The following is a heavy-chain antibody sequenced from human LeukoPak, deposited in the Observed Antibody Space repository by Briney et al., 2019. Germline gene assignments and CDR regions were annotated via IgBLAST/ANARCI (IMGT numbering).Heavy chain of an antibody. J-gene: IGHJ5*02. CDR1: GFTFSDYY. V-gene: IGHV3-11*01. D-gene: IGHD2-8*01. CDR2: ISSSGSTI. Sequence: GGSLRLSCAASGFTFSDYYMSWIRQAPGKGLEWVSYISSSGSTIYYADSVKGRFTISRDNAKNSLYLQMNSLRAEDTAVYYCAKPLDIVLMVYAIGGEWFDPWGQGTLVTVSS. CDR3: AKPLDIVLMVYAIGGEWFDP.